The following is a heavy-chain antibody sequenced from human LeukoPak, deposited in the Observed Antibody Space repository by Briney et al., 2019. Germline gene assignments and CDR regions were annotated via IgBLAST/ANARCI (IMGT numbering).Heavy chain of an antibody. CDR1: GFTFSDYY. J-gene: IGHJ4*02. D-gene: IGHD6-19*01. CDR3: ARVSPIAVAGPTLFDY. CDR2: ISSSGSTI. Sequence: GGSLRLSCAASGFTFSDYYMSWIRQAPGKGLEWVSYISSSGSTIYYADSVKGRFTISRDNAKHSLYLQMNSLRAEDTAVYYCARVSPIAVAGPTLFDYWGQGTLVTVSS. V-gene: IGHV3-11*01.